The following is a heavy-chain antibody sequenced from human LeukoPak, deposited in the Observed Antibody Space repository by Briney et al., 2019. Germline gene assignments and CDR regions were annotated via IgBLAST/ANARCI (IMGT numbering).Heavy chain of an antibody. CDR1: GFTFSSYA. J-gene: IGHJ4*02. Sequence: PGGSLRLSCAASGFTFSSYAMHWVRQAPGKGLEWVAVISYDGSNKYYADSVKGRFTISRDNSKNTLYLQMNSLRAEDTAVYYCAKSPVRGDYGGGDYWGQGTLVTVSS. D-gene: IGHD4-17*01. CDR3: AKSPVRGDYGGGDY. V-gene: IGHV3-30*18. CDR2: ISYDGSNK.